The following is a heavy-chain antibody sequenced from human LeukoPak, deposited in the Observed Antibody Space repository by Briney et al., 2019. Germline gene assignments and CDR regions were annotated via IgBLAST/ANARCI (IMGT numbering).Heavy chain of an antibody. Sequence: GGSLRLSCEASGFTFSSYGMYWVRQAPGKGLEWVAVISHDGSTKYYADSVRGRFTISRDNSKNTLYLQMDSLRAEDTAVYYCAKRYDVLSGYYPPLDYWGQGTLVTVSS. J-gene: IGHJ4*02. CDR2: ISHDGSTK. V-gene: IGHV3-30*18. CDR3: AKRYDVLSGYYPPLDY. D-gene: IGHD3-3*01. CDR1: GFTFSSYG.